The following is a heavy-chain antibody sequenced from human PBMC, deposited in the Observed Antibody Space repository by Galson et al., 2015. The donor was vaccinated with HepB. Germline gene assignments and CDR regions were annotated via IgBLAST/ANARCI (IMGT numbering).Heavy chain of an antibody. J-gene: IGHJ3*01. CDR1: GLTFSSYS. CDR3: VRGAYCGGDCYSDDAFDF. V-gene: IGHV3-21*06. D-gene: IGHD2-21*02. Sequence: SLRLSCAASGLTFSSYSMNWVRQAPGKGLEWVSSISSGSGYIYHADSLKRRFTISRDNAKNSLFLQMNSLRAEDTALYYCVRGAYCGGDCYSDDAFDFWGRGTMVTVSS. CDR2: ISSGSGYI.